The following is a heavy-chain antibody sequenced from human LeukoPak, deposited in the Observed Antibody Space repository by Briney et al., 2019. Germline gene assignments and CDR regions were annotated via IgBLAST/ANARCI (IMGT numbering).Heavy chain of an antibody. V-gene: IGHV4-34*01. CDR2: INHSGST. CDR3: ASYNWNDVRHWFDP. D-gene: IGHD1-1*01. J-gene: IGHJ5*02. Sequence: SETLSLTCAVYGGSFSGYYWSWIRQPPGKGLEWIGEINHSGSTNYNPSLQSRDTISVDTSKNQFSLRLTSVTAADTAVYFCASYNWNDVRHWFDPWGQGTLVTVSS. CDR1: GGSFSGYY.